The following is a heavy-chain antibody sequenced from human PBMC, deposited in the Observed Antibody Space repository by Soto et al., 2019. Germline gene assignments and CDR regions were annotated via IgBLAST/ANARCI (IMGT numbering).Heavy chain of an antibody. J-gene: IGHJ6*02. CDR2: ISYDGSNK. V-gene: IGHV3-30*18. CDR3: AKVVPAAMSYYYGIEV. D-gene: IGHD2-2*01. Sequence: QVQLVESGGGVVQPGRSLRLSCAASGFTFSSYGMHWVRQAPGKGLEWVAVISYDGSNKYYADSVKGRFTISRDNSKNARYLKRNSLRAGDAAVYYCAKVVPAAMSYYYGIEVWGRGTTVTVSS. CDR1: GFTFSSYG.